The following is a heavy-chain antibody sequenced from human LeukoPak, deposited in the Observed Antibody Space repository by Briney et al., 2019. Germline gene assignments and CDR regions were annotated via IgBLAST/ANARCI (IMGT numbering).Heavy chain of an antibody. V-gene: IGHV4-34*01. D-gene: IGHD2-8*02. Sequence: TSETLSLTCSVYGGSFRDYNWSWIRQPPGKGLEWIGEINHSGNASYNPPLKSRVTISGDASKHQFSLNLKSVTAADTAVYYCATLQDYWLDVWGNGTTVTVSS. CDR1: GGSFRDYN. J-gene: IGHJ6*04. CDR2: INHSGNA. CDR3: ATLQDYWLDV.